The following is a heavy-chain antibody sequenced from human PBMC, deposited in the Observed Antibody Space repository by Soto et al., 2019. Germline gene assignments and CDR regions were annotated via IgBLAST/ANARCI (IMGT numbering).Heavy chain of an antibody. Sequence: QVQLVESGGGVVQPGRSLRLSCAASGFTFSSYAMHWVRQAPGKGLEWVAVISYDGSNKYYADSVKGRFTISRDNSKNTLCLQMNSLRAEDTAVYYCARGLRRAYGDYGENFDYWGQGTLVTVSS. D-gene: IGHD4-17*01. CDR3: ARGLRRAYGDYGENFDY. CDR1: GFTFSSYA. CDR2: ISYDGSNK. V-gene: IGHV3-30-3*01. J-gene: IGHJ4*02.